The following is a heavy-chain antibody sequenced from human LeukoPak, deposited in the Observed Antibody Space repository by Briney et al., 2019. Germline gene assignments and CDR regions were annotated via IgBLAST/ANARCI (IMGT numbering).Heavy chain of an antibody. Sequence: PGGSLRLSCAASGFTFSSSEMTWVRRPPGKGLEWVSHISSSGRTIYYADSVKGRFTISRDNAKNSLYLQMNSLRAEDTAVYYCARVAYAATVSYYDYWGQGTLVTVSS. CDR3: ARVAYAATVSYYDY. V-gene: IGHV3-48*03. CDR1: GFTFSSSE. CDR2: ISSSGRTI. D-gene: IGHD4-17*01. J-gene: IGHJ4*02.